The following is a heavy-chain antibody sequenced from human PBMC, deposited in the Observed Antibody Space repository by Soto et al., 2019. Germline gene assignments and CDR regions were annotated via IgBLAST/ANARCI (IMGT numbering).Heavy chain of an antibody. CDR2: IIPIFGTA. V-gene: IGHV1-69*13. J-gene: IGHJ6*02. D-gene: IGHD2-15*01. Sequence: SVKVSCKASGGTFSSYAISWVRQAPGQGLEWMAGIIPIFGTANYAQKFQGRVTITADESTSTAYMELSSLRSEDTAVYYCARDRGLGYCSGGSCYNYYYGMDVWGQGTTVTVSS. CDR1: GGTFSSYA. CDR3: ARDRGLGYCSGGSCYNYYYGMDV.